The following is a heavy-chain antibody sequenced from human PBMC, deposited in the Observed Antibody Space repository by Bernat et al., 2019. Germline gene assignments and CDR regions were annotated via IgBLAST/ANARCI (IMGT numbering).Heavy chain of an antibody. CDR1: GFTFSTYA. CDR2: ISYDGSNK. D-gene: IGHD3-3*01. V-gene: IGHV3-30-3*01. Sequence: QVQLVESGGGVVQPGRSLRLSCAASGFTFSTYAMHWVRQTPGKGLEWVAVISYDGSNKYYADSVKGRFTISRDNSKNTLYLQMSSLRVVDTAVYYCARVAFGVADRFDYWGQGTLVTVSS. J-gene: IGHJ4*02. CDR3: ARVAFGVADRFDY.